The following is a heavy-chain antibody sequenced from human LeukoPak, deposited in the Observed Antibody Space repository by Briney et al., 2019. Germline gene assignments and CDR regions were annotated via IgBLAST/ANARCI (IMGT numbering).Heavy chain of an antibody. CDR3: ARTLSAFDP. J-gene: IGHJ5*02. CDR2: INHSGST. Sequence: SETLSLTCTVSGGSIRSSYYYWSWIRQPPGKGLEWIGEINHSGSTNYNPSLKSRVTISVDTSKNQFSLKLSSVTAADTAVYYCARTLSAFDPWGQGTLVTVSS. CDR1: GGSIRSSYYY. V-gene: IGHV4-39*07.